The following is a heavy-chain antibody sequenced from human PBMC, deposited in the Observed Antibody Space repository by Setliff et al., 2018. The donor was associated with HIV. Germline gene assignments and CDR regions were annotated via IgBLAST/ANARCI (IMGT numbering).Heavy chain of an antibody. CDR3: ARGLSSQTHWGTRPPGLDY. Sequence: PSETLSLTCSVSSGSMTGHYCTWVRQPPGKGLEWIGYLHSLGSSRVSDTPNYSPSLKRRITIPLDTSKRQSSLTMTSVTAADTAVHYCARGLSSQTHWGTRPPGLDYRGKGSLVTVSS. CDR1: SGSMTGHY. D-gene: IGHD2-2*01. J-gene: IGHJ4*01. V-gene: IGHV4-4*08. CDR2: LHSLGSSRVSDTP.